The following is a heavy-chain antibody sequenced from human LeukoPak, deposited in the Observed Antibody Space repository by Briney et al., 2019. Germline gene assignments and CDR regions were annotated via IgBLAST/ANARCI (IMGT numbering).Heavy chain of an antibody. J-gene: IGHJ4*02. Sequence: ASVKLSCNASGYTFTSYDINWVRQATGQGLEWMGWMNPNSGNTGYAQKFQGRVTMTRNTSISTAYMELSSLRSEDTDVYYCARGSSSWYSFDYWGQGTLVTVSS. D-gene: IGHD6-13*01. CDR1: GYTFTSYD. V-gene: IGHV1-8*01. CDR2: MNPNSGNT. CDR3: ARGSSSWYSFDY.